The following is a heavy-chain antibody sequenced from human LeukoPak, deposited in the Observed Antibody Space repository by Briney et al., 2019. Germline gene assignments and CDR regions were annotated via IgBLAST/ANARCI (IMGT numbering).Heavy chain of an antibody. V-gene: IGHV3-48*03. CDR1: GFTSSTYE. Sequence: PGGSLRLSCAASGFTSSTYEMTWVRQAPGKGLEWVSYISSSGTTIYYADSVKGRFTISRDNAKNSLYLQMNSLRAEDTAVYYCARGAAVALDYWGQGTLVTVSS. CDR2: ISSSGTTI. D-gene: IGHD6-19*01. J-gene: IGHJ4*02. CDR3: ARGAAVALDY.